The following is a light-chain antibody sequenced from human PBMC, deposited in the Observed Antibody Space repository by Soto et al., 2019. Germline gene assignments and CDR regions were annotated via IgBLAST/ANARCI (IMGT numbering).Light chain of an antibody. Sequence: EIVITQSPSTLSSSPGERATLSCRASQTVSSKLAWYQHKPGQAPRLLIYDTSNRATGIPARFSGSGSGTDFTLTISSLEPEDFAVYYCHQRKSWPRTFGQGTKV. V-gene: IGKV3-11*01. J-gene: IGKJ1*01. CDR3: HQRKSWPRT. CDR1: QTVSSK. CDR2: DTS.